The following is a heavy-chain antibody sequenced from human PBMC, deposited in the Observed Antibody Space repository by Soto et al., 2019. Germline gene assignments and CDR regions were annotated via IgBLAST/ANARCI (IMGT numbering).Heavy chain of an antibody. J-gene: IGHJ6*02. V-gene: IGHV3-49*04. Sequence: GGSLRLSCTASGFTFGDYAMSWVRQAPGKGLEWVGFIRSKAYGGTTEYAASVKGRFTISRDDSKSIAYLQMNSLKTEDTAVYYCTRDRGVGASHPLYYYYGMDVWGQGTTLTVSS. CDR1: GFTFGDYA. CDR2: IRSKAYGGTT. D-gene: IGHD1-26*01. CDR3: TRDRGVGASHPLYYYYGMDV.